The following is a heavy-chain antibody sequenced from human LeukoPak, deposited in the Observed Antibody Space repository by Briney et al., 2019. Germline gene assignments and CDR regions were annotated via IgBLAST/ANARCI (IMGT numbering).Heavy chain of an antibody. J-gene: IGHJ4*02. Sequence: ASVKVSCKASGYTFTSYGISWVRQAPGQGLEWMGWISAYNGTTNYAQKLQGRVTMTTDTSTSTAYMELRSLRSDDTAVYYCARDGRLTGPGGGFDYWGQGTLVTVSS. V-gene: IGHV1-18*04. CDR1: GYTFTSYG. CDR3: ARDGRLTGPGGGFDY. CDR2: ISAYNGTT. D-gene: IGHD3-16*01.